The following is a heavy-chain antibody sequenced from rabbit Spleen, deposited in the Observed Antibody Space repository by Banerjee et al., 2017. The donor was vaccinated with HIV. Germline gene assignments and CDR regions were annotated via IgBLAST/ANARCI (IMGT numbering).Heavy chain of an antibody. CDR2: IYGGSSGST. V-gene: IGHV1S45*01. CDR3: ARIHKSYDYFNL. D-gene: IGHD6-1*01. J-gene: IGHJ4*01. CDR1: GFSFSSSYY. Sequence: QEQLVESGGGLVQPEGSLTLTCTASGFSFSSSYYMCWVRQAPGKGLEWIACIYGGSSGSTYYASWAKGRFTISETSSSTVTLQMTSLTAADTATHFCARIHKSYDYFNLWGPGTLVTVS.